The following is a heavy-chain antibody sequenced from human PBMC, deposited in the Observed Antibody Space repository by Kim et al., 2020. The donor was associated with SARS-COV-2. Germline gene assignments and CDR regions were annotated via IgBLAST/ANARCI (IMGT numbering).Heavy chain of an antibody. J-gene: IGHJ6*03. CDR3: ARDSDSGYDSYYYYMDV. V-gene: IGHV3-30*01. Sequence: VKGRFTISRDNSKNTLYLQMNSLRAEDTAVYYCARDSDSGYDSYYYYMDVWGKGTTVTVSS. D-gene: IGHD5-12*01.